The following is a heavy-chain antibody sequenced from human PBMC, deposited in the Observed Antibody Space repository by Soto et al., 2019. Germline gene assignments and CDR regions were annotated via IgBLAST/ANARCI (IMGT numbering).Heavy chain of an antibody. V-gene: IGHV3-23*01. CDR3: AKDRDYGDSLPIDP. CDR2: IIGNGDTT. Sequence: VQLLEAGGGLVQPGGSLRLSCAASGFTFINYGMSWVRQAPGKGLEWVSAIIGNGDTTYYAASVKGRFTISRDNSKNTVYLQLNSLRAEDTAIYYCAKDRDYGDSLPIDPWGLGTLVAVSS. CDR1: GFTFINYG. J-gene: IGHJ5*02. D-gene: IGHD4-17*01.